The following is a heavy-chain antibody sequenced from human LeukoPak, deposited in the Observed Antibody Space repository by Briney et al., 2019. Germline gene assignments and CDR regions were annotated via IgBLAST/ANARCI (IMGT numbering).Heavy chain of an antibody. V-gene: IGHV4-59*12. J-gene: IGHJ6*03. CDR3: AREVADYGGYYYYHYMDV. CDR2: SYYNGNT. CDR1: GGSITNYY. D-gene: IGHD4-23*01. Sequence: TSETLSLTCTVSGGSITNYYWSWIRQPPGKGLEWIGFSYYNGNTNYNPSLKSRVTISVDMSKNQFSLSLRSVTAADTAMYYCAREVADYGGYYYYHYMDVWGKGTTVTISS.